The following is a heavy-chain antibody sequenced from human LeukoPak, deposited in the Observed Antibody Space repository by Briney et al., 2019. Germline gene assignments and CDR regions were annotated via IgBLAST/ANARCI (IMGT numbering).Heavy chain of an antibody. CDR3: AKVWEAYCGGDCFSPFDY. D-gene: IGHD2-21*02. Sequence: PGGSLRLSSAASGFTFSSYGMHWVRQAPGKGLEWVAVISYDGSNKYYADSVKGRFTISRDNSKETLNLQMNSLRAEDTAIYYCAKVWEAYCGGDCFSPFDYWGQGTLVTVSS. V-gene: IGHV3-30*18. CDR2: ISYDGSNK. J-gene: IGHJ4*02. CDR1: GFTFSSYG.